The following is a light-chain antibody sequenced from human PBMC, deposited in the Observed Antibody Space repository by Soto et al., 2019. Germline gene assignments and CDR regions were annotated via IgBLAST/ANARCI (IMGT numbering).Light chain of an antibody. CDR1: QDISNY. J-gene: IGKJ4*01. CDR3: QQYDNLPLT. Sequence: DIQMTQSPSSLSASVGDRVTVTCRASQDISNYLNWYQQKPGKAPKLLIYDASNLETGVPSRFSGSGSGSDSTFTISSLQPEDIATYYCQQYDNLPLTFGGGTRVDIK. CDR2: DAS. V-gene: IGKV1-33*01.